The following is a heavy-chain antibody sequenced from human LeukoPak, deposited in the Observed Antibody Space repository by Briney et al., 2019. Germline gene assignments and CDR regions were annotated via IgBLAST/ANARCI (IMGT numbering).Heavy chain of an antibody. Sequence: PGGSLRLSCAASGFTFSSFWMHWVRKAPGKGLVRVSRINSVGSSTSYADSVKGRFTISRDNAKNTLYLQMNSLRAEDTAVYYCARERTSGWDAFDFWGQGTLVTVSS. J-gene: IGHJ4*02. CDR1: GFTFSSFW. CDR2: INSVGSST. V-gene: IGHV3-74*01. CDR3: ARERTSGWDAFDF. D-gene: IGHD6-19*01.